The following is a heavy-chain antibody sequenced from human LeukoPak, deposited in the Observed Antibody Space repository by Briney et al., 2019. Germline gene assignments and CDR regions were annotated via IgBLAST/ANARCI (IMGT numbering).Heavy chain of an antibody. CDR1: GGSISAYY. D-gene: IGHD6-6*01. V-gene: IGHV4-59*01. CDR2: IHYSGTT. CDR3: ARFGTSSSRFFDQ. J-gene: IGHJ4*02. Sequence: PSETLSLTCTVSGGSISAYYWSWIRQPPGKGLEWIGYIHYSGTTNYYPSLKSRVTIALDTFKNQFSLKLNSVTAADTAVYYCARFGTSSSRFFDQWGQGTLVTVSS.